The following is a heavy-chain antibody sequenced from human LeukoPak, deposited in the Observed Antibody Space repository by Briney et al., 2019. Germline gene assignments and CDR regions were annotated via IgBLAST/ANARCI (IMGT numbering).Heavy chain of an antibody. Sequence: GGSLRLSCAASGFTFSSYSMNWVRQAPGKGLEWVSSISISSSYIYYADSVKGRFTISRDNAKNSLYLQMNSLRAEDTAVYYCARDGKGDSGRYFGYWGQGTLVTVSS. J-gene: IGHJ4*02. D-gene: IGHD1-26*01. V-gene: IGHV3-21*01. CDR1: GFTFSSYS. CDR2: ISISSSYI. CDR3: ARDGKGDSGRYFGY.